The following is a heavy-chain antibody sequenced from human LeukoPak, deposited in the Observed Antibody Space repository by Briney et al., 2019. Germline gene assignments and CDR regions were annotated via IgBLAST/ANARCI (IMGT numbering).Heavy chain of an antibody. CDR2: IYYSGST. CDR3: ARGGDPHYGMDV. CDR1: GGSISSYY. J-gene: IGHJ6*02. Sequence: SETLSLTCTVSGGSISSYYWSWIRQPPGKGLEWIGNIYYSGSTNYNPSLRSRVAISVDTSKNQCSLKLSSVTAADTAVYYCARGGDPHYGMDVWGQGTTVTVSS. V-gene: IGHV4-59*01. D-gene: IGHD2-21*01.